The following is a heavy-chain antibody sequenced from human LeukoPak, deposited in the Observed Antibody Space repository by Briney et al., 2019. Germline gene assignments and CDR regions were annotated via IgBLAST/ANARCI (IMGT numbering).Heavy chain of an antibody. Sequence: GGSLRLSCAASGFIFSSYGMHWVRQAPGKGLEWVAFIRYDGSNKYYADSVKGRFTISRDNSKNTLYLQMNSLRAEDTAVYYCAKDLVYYDSSGYPDYWGQGTLVTVSS. J-gene: IGHJ4*02. CDR3: AKDLVYYDSSGYPDY. CDR1: GFIFSSYG. V-gene: IGHV3-30*02. D-gene: IGHD3-22*01. CDR2: IRYDGSNK.